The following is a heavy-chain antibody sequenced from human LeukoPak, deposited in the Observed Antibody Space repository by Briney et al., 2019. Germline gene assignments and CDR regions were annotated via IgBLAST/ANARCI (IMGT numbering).Heavy chain of an antibody. Sequence: SETLSLTCTVSGGSISSYYWGWIRQPPGKGLEWIGSIYYSGSTYYNPSLKSRVTISVDTSKNQFSLKLSSVTAADTAVYYCARDSNGDYGWFDPWGQGTLVTVSS. CDR2: IYYSGST. CDR3: ARDSNGDYGWFDP. CDR1: GGSISSYY. D-gene: IGHD4-17*01. V-gene: IGHV4-39*07. J-gene: IGHJ5*02.